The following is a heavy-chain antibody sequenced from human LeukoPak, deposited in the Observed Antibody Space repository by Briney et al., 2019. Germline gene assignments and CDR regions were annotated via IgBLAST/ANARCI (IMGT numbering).Heavy chain of an antibody. V-gene: IGHV3-48*01. CDR3: ARDDHYYYYYMDV. J-gene: IGHJ6*03. CDR2: ISSSSSTI. CDR1: GFTFSSYA. Sequence: GGSLRLSCAASGFTFSSYAMSWVRQAPGKGLEWVSYISSSSSTIYYADSVKGRFTISRDNAKNSLYLQMNSLRAEDTAVYYCARDDHYYYYYMDVWGKGTTVTVSS.